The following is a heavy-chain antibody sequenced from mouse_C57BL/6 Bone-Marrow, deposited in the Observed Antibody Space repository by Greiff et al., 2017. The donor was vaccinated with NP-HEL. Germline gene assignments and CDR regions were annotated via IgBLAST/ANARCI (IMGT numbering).Heavy chain of an antibody. CDR3: TTGTAFYFDY. Sequence: VQLKESGAELVRPGASVKLSCTASGFNIKDDYMHWVKQRPEQGLEWIGWIDPENGDTEYASKFQGKATITAATSSNTAYLQLSSLTSEDTAVYYCTTGTAFYFDYWGQGTTLTVSS. D-gene: IGHD2-14*01. J-gene: IGHJ2*01. V-gene: IGHV14-4*01. CDR1: GFNIKDDY. CDR2: IDPENGDT.